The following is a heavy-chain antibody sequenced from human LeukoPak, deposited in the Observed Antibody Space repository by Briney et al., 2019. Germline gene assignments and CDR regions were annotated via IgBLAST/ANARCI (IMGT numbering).Heavy chain of an antibody. J-gene: IGHJ5*02. D-gene: IGHD5-12*01. V-gene: IGHV4-30-4*01. CDR2: IYYSGST. CDR3: ARAAVDIVRFDP. CDR1: GGSISSGDYY. Sequence: PSETLSLTCTVSGGSISSGDYYWSWIRQPPGKGLEWIGYIYYSGSTYYNPSLKSRVTISVDTSKNQFSLKLSSVTAADTAVYYCARAAVDIVRFDPWGQGTLVTVSS.